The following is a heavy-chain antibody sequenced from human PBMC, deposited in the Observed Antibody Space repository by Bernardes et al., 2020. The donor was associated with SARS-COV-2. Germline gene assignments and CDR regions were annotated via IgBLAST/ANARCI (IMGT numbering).Heavy chain of an antibody. D-gene: IGHD6-19*01. J-gene: IGHJ4*02. CDR3: VRAYSSGGCGFFLY. V-gene: IGHV3-74*01. CDR1: GLTFSSDW. Sequence: VGSLSLSCAASGLTFSSDWMHWVRQAPGKWMVWVSRINGGGSTTSYADSVEGRFTISRDNAKNTLYLQMNSLRADDTAVYYCVRAYSSGGCGFFLYWSQCTLVTVSS. CDR2: INGGGSTT.